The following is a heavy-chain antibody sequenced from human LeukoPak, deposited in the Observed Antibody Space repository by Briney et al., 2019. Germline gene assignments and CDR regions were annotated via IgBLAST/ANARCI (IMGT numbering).Heavy chain of an antibody. CDR3: ARDSGSSSWYRGPLFDY. J-gene: IGHJ4*02. V-gene: IGHV4-59*01. D-gene: IGHD6-13*01. CDR1: GGSISSYY. Sequence: SETLSLTCTVSGGSISSYYWSWVRQPPGKGLEWIGYIYYSGSTNYNPSPKSRVTISLDTSKDQFSLKLSSVTAADTAVYYCARDSGSSSWYRGPLFDYWGQGTLVTVSS. CDR2: IYYSGST.